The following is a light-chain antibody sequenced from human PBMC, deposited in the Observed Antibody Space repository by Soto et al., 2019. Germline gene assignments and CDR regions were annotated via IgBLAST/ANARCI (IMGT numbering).Light chain of an antibody. Sequence: EIVLTQSPGTLSLSPGERATLSCRASQSVSSSYLAWYQQKPGQAPRLLIYGASNRATGIPDRFSGSGSGKEFTLNINRLEPEDFAIYYCQQYSSTLWTFGQVTKV. J-gene: IGKJ1*01. V-gene: IGKV3-20*01. CDR1: QSVSSSY. CDR3: QQYSSTLWT. CDR2: GAS.